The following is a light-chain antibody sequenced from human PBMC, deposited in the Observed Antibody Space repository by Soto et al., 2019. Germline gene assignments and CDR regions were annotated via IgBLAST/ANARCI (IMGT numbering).Light chain of an antibody. Sequence: DIQMTQSPSTLSASVGDRVTITCRTSQSISSWLAWYQQKPGKAPKLLIYKASSLESGVPSKFSGSGSGTEFTLTISSLQPDDFPTYYCQQYNSIPGTFGQGTKVEIK. J-gene: IGKJ1*01. CDR3: QQYNSIPGT. CDR1: QSISSW. CDR2: KAS. V-gene: IGKV1-5*03.